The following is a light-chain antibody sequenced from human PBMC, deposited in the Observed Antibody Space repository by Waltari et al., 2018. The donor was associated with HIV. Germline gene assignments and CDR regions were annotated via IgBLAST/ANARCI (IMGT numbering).Light chain of an antibody. Sequence: QSALPQPPSVSASPGHRVPISCPGTSSTLRPASAVHWYQQLPGTAPKLLIYANTNRPSGVPDRFSGSKSGTTASLAITGLQAEDEADYYCQSYDSRLSGSVFGGGTKLTVL. V-gene: IGLV1-40*01. CDR3: QSYDSRLSGSV. CDR2: ANT. CDR1: SSTLRPASA. J-gene: IGLJ3*02.